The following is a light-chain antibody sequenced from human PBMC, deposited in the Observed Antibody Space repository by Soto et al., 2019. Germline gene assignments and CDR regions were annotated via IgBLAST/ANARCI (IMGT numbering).Light chain of an antibody. V-gene: IGKV4-1*01. CDR3: QEYLNSLPA. Sequence: IVMTQSPDSLAVSLGERATIDCKSSQSLFYSYNNYNYLAWYQQKPGQPPKVLIYWASTRASGVPDRFSGSGSGTEFTLTISSLQAEDVAVYYCQEYLNSLPAFGQGTKVEVK. CDR1: QSLFYSYNNYNY. CDR2: WAS. J-gene: IGKJ1*01.